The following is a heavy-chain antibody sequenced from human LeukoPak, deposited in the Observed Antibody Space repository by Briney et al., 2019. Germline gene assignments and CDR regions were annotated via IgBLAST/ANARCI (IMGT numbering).Heavy chain of an antibody. CDR3: ARDNYSSGWYYFDY. V-gene: IGHV1-45*02. CDR2: ITPFNGNT. CDR1: GYTFTYRY. Sequence: GASVKVSCKASGYTFTYRYLHWVRQAPGQALEWMGWITPFNGNTNYAQKFQDRVTITRDRSMSTAYMELSSLRSEDTAMYYCARDNYSSGWYYFDYWGQGTLVTVSS. J-gene: IGHJ4*02. D-gene: IGHD6-19*01.